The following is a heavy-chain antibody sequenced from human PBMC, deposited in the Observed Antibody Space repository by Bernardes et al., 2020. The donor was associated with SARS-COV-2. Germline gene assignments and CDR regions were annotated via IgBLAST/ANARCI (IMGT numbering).Heavy chain of an antibody. CDR2: ISSSSSYI. CDR3: ARGVLVLRELLGYYYFDY. CDR1: GFTFSSYS. Sequence: GGSLRLSCAASGFTFSSYSMNWVRQAPGKGLEWVSSISSSSSYIYYADSVKGRFTISRDNAKNSLYLQMNSLRAEDTAVYYCARGVLVLRELLGYYYFDYWGQGTLVTVSS. D-gene: IGHD1-26*01. J-gene: IGHJ4*02. V-gene: IGHV3-21*01.